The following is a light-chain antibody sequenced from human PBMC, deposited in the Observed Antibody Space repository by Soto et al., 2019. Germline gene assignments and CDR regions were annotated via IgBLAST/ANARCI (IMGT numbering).Light chain of an antibody. Sequence: EILMTQSPATLSVSPGETATLSCRASQSVSTKLAWYQQKPGQAPRLLINGASTRATGVPARFSGWGSGTEFTLTISDVQPEDFALYYCHQRQSWPRTFGQGTKVDIK. CDR3: HQRQSWPRT. CDR1: QSVSTK. V-gene: IGKV3-15*01. J-gene: IGKJ1*01. CDR2: GAS.